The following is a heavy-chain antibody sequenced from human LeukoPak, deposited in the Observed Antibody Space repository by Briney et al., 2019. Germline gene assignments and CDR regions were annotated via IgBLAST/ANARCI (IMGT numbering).Heavy chain of an antibody. D-gene: IGHD3-22*01. CDR2: IYYSGST. V-gene: IGHV4-39*01. Sequence: SETLSLTCTVSGGSISSSSYYWGWIRQPPGKGLEWIGSIYYSGSTYYNPSLKSRVTISVDTSKNQFSLKLSSVTAADTAVYYCARHAVVVVKYWYFDLWGRGTLVTVSS. CDR3: ARHAVVVVKYWYFDL. CDR1: GGSISSSSYY. J-gene: IGHJ2*01.